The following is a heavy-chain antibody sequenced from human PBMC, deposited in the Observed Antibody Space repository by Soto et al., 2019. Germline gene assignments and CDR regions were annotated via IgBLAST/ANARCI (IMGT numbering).Heavy chain of an antibody. J-gene: IGHJ6*02. D-gene: IGHD6-6*01. CDR1: GFPFSSYV. Sequence: QTGGSLRLSCAASGFPFSSYVMSWVRQAPGKGLEWVSAISGSGGSTYYADSVKGRFTISRDNSKNTLYLQMNSLRAEDTAVYYCAKDLRSSSRAFGMDVWGQGTTVTVSS. V-gene: IGHV3-23*01. CDR2: ISGSGGST. CDR3: AKDLRSSSRAFGMDV.